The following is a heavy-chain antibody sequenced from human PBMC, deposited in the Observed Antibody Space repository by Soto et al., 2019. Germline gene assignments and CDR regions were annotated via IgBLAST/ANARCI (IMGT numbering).Heavy chain of an antibody. CDR2: VYYSGST. V-gene: IGHV4-59*01. CDR3: ARTTDY. Sequence: SETLSLTCTVSGGSISSYYWSWIRQPPGKGLEWIGYVYYSGSTNYNPSPKSRVTISVDTSKNQFSLKLSSVTAADTAVYYCARTTDYWGQGTLVTVSS. CDR1: GGSISSYY. J-gene: IGHJ4*02.